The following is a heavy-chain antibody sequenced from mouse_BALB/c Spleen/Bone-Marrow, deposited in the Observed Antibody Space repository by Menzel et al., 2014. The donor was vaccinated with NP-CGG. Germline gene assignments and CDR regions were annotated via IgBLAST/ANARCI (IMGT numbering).Heavy chain of an antibody. CDR1: GYTFTDYA. J-gene: IGHJ2*01. V-gene: IGHV1S137*01. D-gene: IGHD1-1*01. CDR2: ISTYYGDA. Sequence: QVHVKQSGAELVRPGVSVKISCKGSGYTFTDYAMHWVKQSHAKSLEWIGVISTYYGDASYNQKFKGKATMTVDKSSSTAYMELARLTFEDSAIYYCARESIYYHGSTLDYWGQGTTLTVSS. CDR3: ARESIYYHGSTLDY.